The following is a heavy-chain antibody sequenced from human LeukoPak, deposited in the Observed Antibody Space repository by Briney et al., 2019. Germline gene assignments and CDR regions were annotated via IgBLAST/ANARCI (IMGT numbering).Heavy chain of an antibody. CDR2: NSSSGRT. CDR1: SGSIINYF. D-gene: IGHD5-18*01. V-gene: IGHV4-59*01. Sequence: SETLSLTCTVSSGSIINYFWNWFRQSPGKGLEWIGYNSSSGRTNSNPSLKSRVTISVDMSKSQFPLKLRSVTAADTAVYYCARARYSDGFGWFDYWGQGALVIVSS. J-gene: IGHJ4*01. CDR3: ARARYSDGFGWFDY.